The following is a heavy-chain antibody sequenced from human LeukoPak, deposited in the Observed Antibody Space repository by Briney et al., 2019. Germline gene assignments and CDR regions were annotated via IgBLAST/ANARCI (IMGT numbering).Heavy chain of an antibody. CDR3: TTDLGTYYHGSQRLIPIDY. J-gene: IGHJ4*02. CDR2: IKSKTDGETT. D-gene: IGHD3-10*01. Sequence: GGSLRLSCVDSGFTFTNAWMSWVRQAPGKGLEWIGRIKSKTDGETTNYAEPVRGRFTISRDDSKSAVYLQMNSPKIEDTAVYYCTTDLGTYYHGSQRLIPIDYWGQGTLVTVSS. V-gene: IGHV3-15*01. CDR1: GFTFTNAW.